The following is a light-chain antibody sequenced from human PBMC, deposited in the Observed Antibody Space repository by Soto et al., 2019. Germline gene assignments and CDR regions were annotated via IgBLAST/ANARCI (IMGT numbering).Light chain of an antibody. Sequence: DIQLTQSPSFLSASVGDRVTITCRASQGISSYLAWYQQKPGKAPKLLIYAASTLQSGVPSRFSGSGSGTEFTLTISSLQPEDFATYYCEQYNSWPPLYTFGQGTKLEIK. CDR2: AAS. CDR1: QGISSY. CDR3: EQYNSWPPLYT. V-gene: IGKV1-9*01. J-gene: IGKJ2*01.